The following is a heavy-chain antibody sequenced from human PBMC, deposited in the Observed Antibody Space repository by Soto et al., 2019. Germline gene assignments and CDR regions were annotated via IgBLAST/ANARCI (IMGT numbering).Heavy chain of an antibody. CDR1: GFTFTSSA. J-gene: IGHJ6*01. V-gene: IGHV1-58*01. CDR3: AREWSAAGHFYGMDV. D-gene: IGHD6-13*01. CDR2: IVVGSGNT. Sequence: GASVKVSCKASGFTFTSSAVQWVRQARGQRLEWIGWIVVGSGNTNYAQKFQERVTITRDMSTSTAYMKLSNLRPDDTAVYYCAREWSAAGHFYGMDVWGQGTTVTVSS.